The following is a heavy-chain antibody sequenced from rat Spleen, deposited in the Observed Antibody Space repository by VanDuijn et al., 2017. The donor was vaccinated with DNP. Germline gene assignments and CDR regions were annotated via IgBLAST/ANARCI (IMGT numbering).Heavy chain of an antibody. V-gene: IGHV5-22*01. CDR3: VRWNSGHFDY. CDR1: GFTFSDYN. Sequence: EVQLVESGGGLVPPGRSLKLSCVVSGFTFSDYNMAWVRQAPKKGLEWVAYIGSPAYAPYYTDSVKGRFAISRDNAKSTLYLQMNSLRSEDMATYYCVRWNSGHFDYWGQGVMVPVSS. J-gene: IGHJ2*01. CDR2: IGSPAYAP. D-gene: IGHD4-3*01.